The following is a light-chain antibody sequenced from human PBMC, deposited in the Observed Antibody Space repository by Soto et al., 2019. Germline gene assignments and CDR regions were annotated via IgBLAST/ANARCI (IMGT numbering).Light chain of an antibody. Sequence: DIQMTQSPSSLSASVGDRVTITCRASQGISTYLNWYQQKPGKAPKLLIYAASSLQSGVPPRFSVSGSGTDFTLTISSLQPEDFATYYCQQSYSTPQTFGQGTKVDIK. CDR3: QQSYSTPQT. J-gene: IGKJ1*01. V-gene: IGKV1-39*01. CDR2: AAS. CDR1: QGISTY.